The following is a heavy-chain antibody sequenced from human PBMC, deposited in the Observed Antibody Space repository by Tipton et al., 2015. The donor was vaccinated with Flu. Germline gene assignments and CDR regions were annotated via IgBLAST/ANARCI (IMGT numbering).Heavy chain of an antibody. CDR1: GYSISTGYY. V-gene: IGHV4-38-2*01. D-gene: IGHD3-10*01. CDR2: ISHSGST. CDR3: SRSTYYYGSGSSDY. Sequence: TLSLTCAVSGYSISTGYYWGWIRQPPGKGLEWIGSISHSGSTYYKPSLKSRVTISLDTFQNQFSLKLNSVTAADTAVYYCSRSTYYYGSGSSDYWGQGTLVPVSS. J-gene: IGHJ4*02.